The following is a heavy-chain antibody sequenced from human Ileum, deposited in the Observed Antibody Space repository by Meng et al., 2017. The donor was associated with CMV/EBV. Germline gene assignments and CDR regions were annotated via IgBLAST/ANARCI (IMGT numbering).Heavy chain of an antibody. CDR2: IRDDGSRQ. Sequence: GESLKISCTASGFTFSSYGMHWVRQAPGKGLEWVALIRDDGSRQWYGDSAKGRFTISRDNSKKTVYLEMNSLRPEGTAMYYCAKGCNADCFYLEYWGPGTPVTVSS. V-gene: IGHV3-30*02. CDR3: AKGCNADCFYLEY. J-gene: IGHJ4*02. D-gene: IGHD3-16*01. CDR1: GFTFSSYG.